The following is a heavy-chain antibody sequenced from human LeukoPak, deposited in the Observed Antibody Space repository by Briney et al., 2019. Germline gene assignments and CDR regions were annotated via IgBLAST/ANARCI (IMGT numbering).Heavy chain of an antibody. D-gene: IGHD5-12*01. CDR3: ARAPPGSGYDLFPQRNPYFDY. CDR2: IHYSGSS. V-gene: IGHV4-59*01. Sequence: KPSETLSLTCSVSGGSISTYYWSWVRQPPGKGPEWIGYIHYSGSSNYNPSLKSRVTISVDTSKNQFSLKLASVTAADTAVYYCARAPPGSGYDLFPQRNPYFDYWGQGTLVTVSS. J-gene: IGHJ4*02. CDR1: GGSISTYY.